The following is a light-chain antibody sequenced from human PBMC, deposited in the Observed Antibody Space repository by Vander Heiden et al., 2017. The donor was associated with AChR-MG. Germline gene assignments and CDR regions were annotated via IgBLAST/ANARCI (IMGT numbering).Light chain of an antibody. J-gene: IGKJ1*01. CDR1: QDINNY. CDR3: QQYYNYPRT. CDR2: AAS. Sequence: DIQMTQSPSSLSPSVGDRVTITCRASQDINNYLIWLQQRPGKAPTSLIYAASSLQSGVPSKFSGSGSGTDFTLTINNLQPEDFAIYYCQQYYNYPRTFGQGTKVEIK. V-gene: IGKV1-16*02.